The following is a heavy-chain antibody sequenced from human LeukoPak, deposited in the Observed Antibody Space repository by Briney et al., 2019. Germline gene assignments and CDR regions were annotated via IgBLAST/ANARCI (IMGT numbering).Heavy chain of an antibody. Sequence: SETLSLTCTVSGGSISSYYWSWIRQPPGKGLEWIGYVYYSGSTKYNPSLKSRVTISVDASKTQFSLKLNSVTAADTAVYYCARGSRELYYFDYWGQGTLVTVSS. D-gene: IGHD1-7*01. V-gene: IGHV4-59*01. CDR3: ARGSRELYYFDY. J-gene: IGHJ4*02. CDR2: VYYSGST. CDR1: GGSISSYY.